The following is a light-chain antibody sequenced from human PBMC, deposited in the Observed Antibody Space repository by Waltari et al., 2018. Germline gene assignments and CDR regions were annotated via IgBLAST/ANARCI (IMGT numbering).Light chain of an antibody. CDR1: ALPNKY. J-gene: IGLJ3*02. V-gene: IGLV3-10*01. CDR3: YSTDYTGNYWV. Sequence: SYELTQPPSVSVSPGHTARITCSGEALPNKYAYWYRQKSGQAPVLVIYEDTKRHSGIPERFSASNSGAVATLTITGAQVEDEADYYCYSTDYTGNYWVFGGGTKLTVL. CDR2: EDT.